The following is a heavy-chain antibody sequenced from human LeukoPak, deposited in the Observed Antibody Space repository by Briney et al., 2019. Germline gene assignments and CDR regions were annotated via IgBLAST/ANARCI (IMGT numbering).Heavy chain of an antibody. V-gene: IGHV4-34*01. CDR2: INLSGST. J-gene: IGHJ4*02. D-gene: IGHD2-15*01. Sequence: PSETLSLTCAVYGGSFSGYYWSWVRQPPGKGLKWIGEINLSGSTNYNPSLKSRVTISVDTSKNQFSLKLSSVTAADTAVYYCARGTLRGLLGLDYWGQGTLVTVSS. CDR3: ARGTLRGLLGLDY. CDR1: GGSFSGYY.